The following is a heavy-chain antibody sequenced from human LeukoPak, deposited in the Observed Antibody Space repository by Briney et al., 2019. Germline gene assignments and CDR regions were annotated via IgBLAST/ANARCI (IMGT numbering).Heavy chain of an antibody. D-gene: IGHD3/OR15-3a*01. CDR1: GFTFTNCA. Sequence: QPGGSLRLSCAASGFTFTNCAMNWVRQAPGKGLEWVSGLSGGGVSTYYADSVKGRFTISRDNSKNTLYLQMNSLRAEDTAVYYCAKSPVIIGLYYFDSWGQGTLVTVST. J-gene: IGHJ4*02. V-gene: IGHV3-23*01. CDR3: AKSPVIIGLYYFDS. CDR2: LSGGGVST.